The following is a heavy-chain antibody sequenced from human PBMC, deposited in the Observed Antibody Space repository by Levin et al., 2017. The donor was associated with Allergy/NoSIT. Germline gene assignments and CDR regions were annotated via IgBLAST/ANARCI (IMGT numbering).Heavy chain of an antibody. J-gene: IGHJ2*01. Sequence: PGGSLRLSCAASGFTFSNYWMSWVRQASGKGLEWVANIKEDGGEKNYVDSVKGRFTISRDNAKNSLYLQVNSLRAEDTAVYYCARGQWYFDPWGRGTLVTVSS. CDR2: IKEDGGEK. CDR3: ARGQWYFDP. V-gene: IGHV3-7*01. CDR1: GFTFSNYW.